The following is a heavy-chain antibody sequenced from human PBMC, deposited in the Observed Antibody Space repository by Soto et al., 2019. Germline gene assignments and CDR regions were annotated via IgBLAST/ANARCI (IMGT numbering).Heavy chain of an antibody. CDR3: ARDSGYFIPHYYFDY. J-gene: IGHJ4*02. V-gene: IGHV3-30-3*01. CDR1: GFTFSSYA. Sequence: GGSLRLSCAASGFTFSSYAMHWVRQAPGKGLEWVAVISYDGSNKYYADSVKGRFTISRDNSKNTLYLQMNSLRAEDTAVYYCARDSGYFIPHYYFDYWGQGTLVTVSS. CDR2: ISYDGSNK. D-gene: IGHD3-22*01.